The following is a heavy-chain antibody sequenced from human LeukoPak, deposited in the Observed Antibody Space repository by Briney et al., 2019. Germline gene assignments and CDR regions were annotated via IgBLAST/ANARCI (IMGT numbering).Heavy chain of an antibody. CDR2: ISSSGSTI. CDR3: ARAGDTYYDILTGYYDY. Sequence: GGSLRLSCAASGFTFSSYEMNWVRQAPGKGLEWVSNISSSGSTIYYADSVKGRFTIPRDNAKNSLYLQMNSLRAEDTAVYYCARAGDTYYDILTGYYDYRGQGTLVTVSS. D-gene: IGHD3-9*01. J-gene: IGHJ4*02. V-gene: IGHV3-48*03. CDR1: GFTFSSYE.